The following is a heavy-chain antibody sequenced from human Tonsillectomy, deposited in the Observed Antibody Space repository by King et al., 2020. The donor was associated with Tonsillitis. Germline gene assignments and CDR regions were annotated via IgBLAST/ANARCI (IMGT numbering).Heavy chain of an antibody. D-gene: IGHD3-22*01. J-gene: IGHJ4*02. Sequence: VQLVESGAEVKKPGASVKVSCKASGYTFASYGISWVRQAPGQGLEWMGWIGVYNGKTKYAQRLQDRVTVITDTSANTAYMELRSLRSDDTAMYYCARDINYYNSSGYYWGAVDYWGQGTLITVSS. V-gene: IGHV1-18*01. CDR1: GYTFASYG. CDR3: ARDINYYNSSGYYWGAVDY. CDR2: IGVYNGKT.